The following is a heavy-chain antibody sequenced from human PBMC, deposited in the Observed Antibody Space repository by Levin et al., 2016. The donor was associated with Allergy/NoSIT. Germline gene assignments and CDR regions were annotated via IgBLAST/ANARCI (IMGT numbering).Heavy chain of an antibody. CDR3: ARATPVYYYDTSGYNTLGNYGMDV. V-gene: IGHV4-59*01. Sequence: WIRQPPGKGLEWIGYIYYTGSTNYNPSLRRRVTISLDTSKNQFSLRLSSVTAADTAVYYCARATPVYYYDTSGYNTLGNYGMDVWGQGTTVTVSS. D-gene: IGHD3-22*01. J-gene: IGHJ6*02. CDR2: IYYTGST.